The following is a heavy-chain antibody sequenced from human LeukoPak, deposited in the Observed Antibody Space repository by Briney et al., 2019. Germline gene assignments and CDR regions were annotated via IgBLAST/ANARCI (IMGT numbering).Heavy chain of an antibody. CDR2: ISSSGSTI. D-gene: IGHD4-23*01. V-gene: IGHV3-48*03. CDR1: GFTFSSYE. J-gene: IGHJ4*02. Sequence: GGSLRLSCAASGFTFSSYEMNWVRQAPGKGLEWVSYISSSGSTIYYADSVKGRFTISRDNAKNSLYLQMNSLRAEDTAVYYCARDASVVDEYYFDSWGQGTLVTVSP. CDR3: ARDASVVDEYYFDS.